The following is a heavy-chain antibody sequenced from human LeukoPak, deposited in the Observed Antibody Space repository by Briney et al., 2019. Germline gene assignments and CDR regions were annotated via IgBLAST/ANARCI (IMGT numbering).Heavy chain of an antibody. Sequence: SETLSLTCTVFGGSVSSYYWNWIRQPPGKGLEWIGFFYHSGGTHYNPSLKSRVTISLDTSKNQLSLNLNSVTAADTAVYYCARGFSSGWNGRVPFDPWGQGTLVTVSS. J-gene: IGHJ5*02. CDR2: FYHSGGT. CDR1: GGSVSSYY. D-gene: IGHD1-1*01. V-gene: IGHV4-59*02. CDR3: ARGFSSGWNGRVPFDP.